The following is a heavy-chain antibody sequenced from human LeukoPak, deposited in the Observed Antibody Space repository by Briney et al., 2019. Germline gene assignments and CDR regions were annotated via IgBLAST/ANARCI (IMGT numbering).Heavy chain of an antibody. V-gene: IGHV3-23*01. CDR2: ISAGGTST. D-gene: IGHD5-18*01. J-gene: IGHJ4*02. CDR3: ANWRSNSLPL. Sequence: GGALRLSFAASGCTLSSYAMSGVRQAPGKGLEGVSAISAGGTSTYYADSVKGRFTISRDNSKNTLYLQMNSLRAEDTAVYYCANWRSNSLPLWGQGTLVTVSS. CDR1: GCTLSSYA.